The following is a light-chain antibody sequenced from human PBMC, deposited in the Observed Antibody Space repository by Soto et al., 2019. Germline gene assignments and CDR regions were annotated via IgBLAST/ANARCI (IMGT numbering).Light chain of an antibody. Sequence: QSVLTQPPSASGTPGQRVTISCSGSSSNIGRNYVYWYQHLSGAAPKLLIYGNTNRPSGVPDRFSGSKSGTSASLAITGLQAEDEADYYCQSYDSSLSGWVFGGGTKLTVL. V-gene: IGLV1-40*01. CDR3: QSYDSSLSGWV. CDR2: GNT. CDR1: SSNIGRNY. J-gene: IGLJ3*02.